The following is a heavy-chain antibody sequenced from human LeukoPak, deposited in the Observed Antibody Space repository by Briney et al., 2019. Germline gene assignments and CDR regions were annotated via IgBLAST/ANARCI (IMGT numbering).Heavy chain of an antibody. CDR3: VREYCSSTSCHNNGGY. CDR1: GGTFSSYA. D-gene: IGHD2-2*02. J-gene: IGHJ4*02. V-gene: IGHV1-69*05. Sequence: ASVKVSCKASGGTFSSYAISWVRQAPGQGLEWMGGIIPIFGTTNYAQSFQARVTLTTDESTSTAYMELSSLRSEDTAVYYCVREYCSSTSCHNNGGYWGQGTLVTVSS. CDR2: IIPIFGTT.